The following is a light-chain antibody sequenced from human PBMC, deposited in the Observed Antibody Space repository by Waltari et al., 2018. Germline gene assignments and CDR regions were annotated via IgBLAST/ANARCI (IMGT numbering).Light chain of an antibody. Sequence: SYVLTQPPSVSVAPGKTATITCGGNQFGTSNVHWYQRKPGQAPVLLIYYDDDRPSGIPERFSGSASGNTATLTISRVEAGDEADYYCQVWESSSEVLFGGGTKLTVL. J-gene: IGLJ2*01. CDR3: QVWESSSEVL. CDR2: YDD. CDR1: QFGTSN. V-gene: IGLV3-21*01.